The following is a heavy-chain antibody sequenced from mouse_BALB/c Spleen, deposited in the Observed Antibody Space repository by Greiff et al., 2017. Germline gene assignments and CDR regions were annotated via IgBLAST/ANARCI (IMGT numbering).Heavy chain of an antibody. CDR3: ARPGSSSYYFDY. V-gene: IGHV5-6*01. J-gene: IGHJ2*01. Sequence: DVQLVESGGDLVKPGGSLKLSCAASGFTFSSYGMSWVRQTPDKRLEWVATISSGGSYTYYPDSVKGRFTISRDNAKNTLYLQMSSLKSEDTAMYYCARPGSSSYYFDYWGQGTTLTVSS. CDR1: GFTFSSYG. CDR2: ISSGGSYT. D-gene: IGHD1-1*01.